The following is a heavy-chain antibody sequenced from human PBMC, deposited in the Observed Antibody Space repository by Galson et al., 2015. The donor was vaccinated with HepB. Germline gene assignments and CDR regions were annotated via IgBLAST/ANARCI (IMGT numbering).Heavy chain of an antibody. V-gene: IGHV1-3*01. CDR2: INAGNGNT. D-gene: IGHD3-10*01. CDR3: ARDNTVTMVRGVWGFYGMDV. J-gene: IGHJ6*02. Sequence: SVKVSCKASGYTFTSYAMHWVRQAPGQRLEWMGWINAGNGNTKYSQKFQGRVTITRDTSTSTAYMELSSLRSEDTAVYYCARDNTVTMVRGVWGFYGMDVGGQGTTVTVSS. CDR1: GYTFTSYA.